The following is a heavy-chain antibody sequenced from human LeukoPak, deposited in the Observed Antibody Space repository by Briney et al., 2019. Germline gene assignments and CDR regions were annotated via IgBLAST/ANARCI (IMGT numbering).Heavy chain of an antibody. CDR2: IKSKTDGGTT. Sequence: GGSLRLSCAASGFTFSNAWTSWVRQAPGKGLEWVGRIKSKTDGGTTDYAAPVKGRFTISRDDSKNTLYLQMNSLKTEDTAVYYCTTVLYYDILTGYQPGFDYWGQGTLVTVSS. CDR1: GFTFSNAW. D-gene: IGHD3-9*01. CDR3: TTVLYYDILTGYQPGFDY. V-gene: IGHV3-15*01. J-gene: IGHJ4*02.